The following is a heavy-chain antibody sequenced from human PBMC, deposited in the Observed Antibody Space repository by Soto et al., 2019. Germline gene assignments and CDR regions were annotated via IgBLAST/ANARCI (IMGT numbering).Heavy chain of an antibody. D-gene: IGHD1-26*01. CDR2: IYYSGST. Sequence: SETLSLTCTVSGGSISSGGYYWSWIRQHPGKGLEWIGYIYYSGSTYYNPSLKSRVTISVDTSKNQFSLKLSSVTAADTAVYYYATTRGGYHKGYFQHWGQGTLVTVSS. J-gene: IGHJ1*01. CDR3: ATTRGGYHKGYFQH. CDR1: GGSISSGGYY. V-gene: IGHV4-31*03.